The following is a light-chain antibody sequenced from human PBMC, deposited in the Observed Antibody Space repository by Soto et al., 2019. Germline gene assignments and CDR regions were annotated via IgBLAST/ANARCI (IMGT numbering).Light chain of an antibody. CDR1: STNIGEGYD. Sequence: QSVLTQPPSVSGAPGQRVTISCTGSSTNIGEGYDVHWYQQHPGTAPKLLIYGNSNRPSGVPDRFSGSKSGTSASLAITGLEDEDEDYYCCQYSGRSMYVVFGGGTKLTVL. V-gene: IGLV1-40*01. J-gene: IGLJ2*01. CDR3: QYSGRSMYVV. CDR2: GNS.